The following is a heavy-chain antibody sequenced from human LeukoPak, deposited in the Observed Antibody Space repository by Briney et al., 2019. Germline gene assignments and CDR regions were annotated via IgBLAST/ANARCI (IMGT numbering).Heavy chain of an antibody. D-gene: IGHD3-22*01. CDR3: ARDTSSGPFFDI. V-gene: IGHV4-61*01. CDR2: IYYSGST. Sequence: SETLSLTCTVSGGSISSGSYYWSWIRQPPGKGLEWIGYIYYSGSTNYNPSLKSRVTISVDTSKNQFSLKLSSVTAVDTAVYYCARDTSSGPFFDIWGQGTMVTVSS. J-gene: IGHJ3*02. CDR1: GGSISSGSYY.